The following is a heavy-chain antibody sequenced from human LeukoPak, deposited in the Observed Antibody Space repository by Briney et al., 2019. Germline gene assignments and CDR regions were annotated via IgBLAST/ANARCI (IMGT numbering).Heavy chain of an antibody. Sequence: GGSLRLSCAASGFTVSSNEMSWVRQAPGKGLEWVAGISDSGGRTNYADSVKGRFTISRDNPKNTLYLQMNSLRAEDTAVYFCAKRGVVIRVILVGFHKEAYYFDSWGQGALVTVSS. J-gene: IGHJ4*02. V-gene: IGHV3-23*01. CDR3: AKRGVVIRVILVGFHKEAYYFDS. CDR1: GFTVSSNE. CDR2: ISDSGGRT. D-gene: IGHD3-22*01.